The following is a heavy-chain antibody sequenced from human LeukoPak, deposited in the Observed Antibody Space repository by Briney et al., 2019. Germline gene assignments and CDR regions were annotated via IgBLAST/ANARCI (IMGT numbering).Heavy chain of an antibody. D-gene: IGHD3-9*01. CDR1: GGSFRGYY. Sequence: SETLSLTCAVYGGSFRGYYWSWIRQPPGKGLEWIGEINHSGSTNYNPSLKSRVTISVDTSKNQFSLKLSSVTAADTAVYYCARVHYDILTGSSHLDYWGQGTLVTVSS. V-gene: IGHV4-34*01. J-gene: IGHJ4*02. CDR3: ARVHYDILTGSSHLDY. CDR2: INHSGST.